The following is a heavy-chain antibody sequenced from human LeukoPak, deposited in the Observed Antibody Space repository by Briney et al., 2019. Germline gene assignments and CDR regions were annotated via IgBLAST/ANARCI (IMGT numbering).Heavy chain of an antibody. CDR2: INHSGST. J-gene: IGHJ5*02. CDR1: GGSFSGYY. V-gene: IGHV4-34*01. CDR3: ARHRCSGGSCYPMNWFDP. Sequence: SETLSLTCAVYGGSFSGYYWSWIRQPPGKGLEWIGEINHSGSTNYNPSLKSRVTISVDTSKNQFSLKLSSVTAADTAVYYCARHRCSGGSCYPMNWFDPWGQGTLVTVSA. D-gene: IGHD2-15*01.